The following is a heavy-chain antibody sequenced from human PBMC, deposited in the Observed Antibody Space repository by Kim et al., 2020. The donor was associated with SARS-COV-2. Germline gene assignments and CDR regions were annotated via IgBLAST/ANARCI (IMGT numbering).Heavy chain of an antibody. CDR3: AMEMYSNDAFDI. D-gene: IGHD2-8*01. CDR2: ISSSSSYT. J-gene: IGHJ3*02. V-gene: IGHV3-11*06. CDR1: GFTFSDYY. Sequence: GGSLRLSCAASGFTFSDYYMSWIRQAPGKGLEWVSYISSSSSYTNYADSVKGRFTISRDNAKNSLYLQMNSLRAEDTAVYYCAMEMYSNDAFDIWGQGTMVTVSS.